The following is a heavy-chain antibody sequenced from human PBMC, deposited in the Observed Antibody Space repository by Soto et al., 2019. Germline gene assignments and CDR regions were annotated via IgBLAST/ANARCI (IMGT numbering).Heavy chain of an antibody. CDR2: ISSSSSYI. J-gene: IGHJ6*02. V-gene: IGHV3-21*01. CDR3: ARDPVGLRASYGMDV. D-gene: IGHD4-17*01. CDR1: GFTFSSYS. Sequence: PGGSLRLSCAASGFTFSSYSMNGVRQAPGKGLKWVSSISSSSSYIYYADSVKGRFTISRDNAKNSLYLQMNSLRAEDTAVYYCARDPVGLRASYGMDVWGQGTTVTVSS.